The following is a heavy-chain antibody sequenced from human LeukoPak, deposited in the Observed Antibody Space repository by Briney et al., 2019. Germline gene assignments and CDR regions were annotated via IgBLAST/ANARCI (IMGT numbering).Heavy chain of an antibody. CDR3: ARDLGRDSSGYVLDY. Sequence: ASVKVSCKASGYSFTSYGISSVRQAPRQGLEWMGWISAYNVNTNYAQKLQGRVTMTTDTSTSTAYMELRSLRSDDTAVYYCARDLGRDSSGYVLDYWGQGTLVTVSS. CDR1: GYSFTSYG. D-gene: IGHD3-22*01. V-gene: IGHV1-18*01. CDR2: ISAYNVNT. J-gene: IGHJ4*02.